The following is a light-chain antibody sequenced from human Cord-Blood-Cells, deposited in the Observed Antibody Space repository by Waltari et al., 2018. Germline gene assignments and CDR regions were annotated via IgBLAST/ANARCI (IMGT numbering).Light chain of an antibody. CDR1: SSKIGAGHD. J-gene: IGLJ3*02. V-gene: IGLV1-40*01. CDR2: GNS. Sequence: QSVLTQPPSVSGAPGQRVTISCTGSSSKIGAGHDVHWYQQLPGTAPNLLIYGNSHRPSGVPDRVSGSKAGTSASLAITGLQAEDEADYYCQSYDSSLSGWVFGGGTKLTVL. CDR3: QSYDSSLSGWV.